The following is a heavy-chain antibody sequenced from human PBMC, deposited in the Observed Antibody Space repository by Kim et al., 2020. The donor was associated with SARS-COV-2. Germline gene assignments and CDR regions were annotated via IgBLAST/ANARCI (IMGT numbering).Heavy chain of an antibody. CDR3: SRDVVISDSSVSIFDY. CDR1: GYTFTGHY. J-gene: IGHJ4*02. CDR2: INPNTGAT. Sequence: ASVKVSCKASGYTFTGHYIHWVRQAPGQGLEWMGWINPNTGATNYPQKFQGRVSMTRDTSITTAYMELSGLRSDDTAVYYCSRDVVISDSSVSIFDYWGQGTLVIVSS. V-gene: IGHV1-2*02. D-gene: IGHD3-22*01.